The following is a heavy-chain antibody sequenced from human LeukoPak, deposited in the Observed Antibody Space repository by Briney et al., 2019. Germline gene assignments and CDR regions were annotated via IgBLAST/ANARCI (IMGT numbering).Heavy chain of an antibody. CDR3: AADSY. Sequence: PSETLSLTCTVSGGSISGSYWSWIRQPPGKGLEWIAYINDSGTTSYNPSLKSRVTISVDTSKNQFSLKLSSVTAADTAVYYCAADSYWGQGTLVTVSS. D-gene: IGHD3-3*01. J-gene: IGHJ4*02. CDR1: GGSISGSY. V-gene: IGHV4-59*12. CDR2: INDSGTT.